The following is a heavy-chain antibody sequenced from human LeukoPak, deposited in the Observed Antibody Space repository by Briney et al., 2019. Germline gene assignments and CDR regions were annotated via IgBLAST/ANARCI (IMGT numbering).Heavy chain of an antibody. CDR1: GGSISSGSYY. CDR2: ISSSGATI. V-gene: IGHV3-11*01. D-gene: IGHD1-26*01. J-gene: IGHJ4*02. CDR3: ARDRYSGSYPLDY. Sequence: LSLTCTVSGGSISSGSYYMSWIRQAPGKGLEWVSYISSSGATIYYADSVKGRFTISRDNAKSSLYLQMNSLRAEDTAVYYCARDRYSGSYPLDYWGQGTLVTVSS.